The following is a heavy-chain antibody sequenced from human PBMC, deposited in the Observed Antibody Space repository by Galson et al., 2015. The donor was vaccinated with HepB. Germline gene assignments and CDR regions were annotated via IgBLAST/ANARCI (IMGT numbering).Heavy chain of an antibody. D-gene: IGHD6-19*01. CDR1: GYTFTSYD. Sequence: SVKVSCKASGYTFTSYDINWVRQATGQGLEWMGWMNPNSGNTGYAQKFQGRVTMTRNTSISTAYMELSSLRSEDTAVYYCARGPHNSSPPSYHFDYWGQGTLVTVSS. V-gene: IGHV1-8*01. J-gene: IGHJ4*02. CDR2: MNPNSGNT. CDR3: ARGPHNSSPPSYHFDY.